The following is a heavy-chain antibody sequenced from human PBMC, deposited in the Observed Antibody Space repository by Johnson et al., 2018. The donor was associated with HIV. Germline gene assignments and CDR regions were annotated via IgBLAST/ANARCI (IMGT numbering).Heavy chain of an antibody. CDR2: IYSGGST. D-gene: IGHD6-25*01. V-gene: IGHV3-23*03. Sequence: VQLVESGGGLVQPGGSLRLSCVASGFTFSNYPMTWVRQGPGKGLEWVSVIYSGGSTYYADSVKGRFTISRDNSKNTLYLQMNSLRAEDTAVYYCAKDGGSVDAFDIWGQGTMVTVSS. J-gene: IGHJ3*02. CDR3: AKDGGSVDAFDI. CDR1: GFTFSNYP.